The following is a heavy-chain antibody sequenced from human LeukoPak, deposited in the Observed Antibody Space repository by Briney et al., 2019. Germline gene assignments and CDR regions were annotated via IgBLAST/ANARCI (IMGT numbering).Heavy chain of an antibody. J-gene: IGHJ4*02. V-gene: IGHV4-31*03. CDR1: DGSISDYY. CDR3: ARGSDFFDY. CDR2: IYYSGSA. Sequence: PSETLSITCTVSDGSISDYYWSWIRQHPGKGLEWIGFIYYSGSAYYNPSLKSRVSISIDTSKNQFSLTLNSVTAADTAVYYCARGSDFFDYWGQGTLVTVSS.